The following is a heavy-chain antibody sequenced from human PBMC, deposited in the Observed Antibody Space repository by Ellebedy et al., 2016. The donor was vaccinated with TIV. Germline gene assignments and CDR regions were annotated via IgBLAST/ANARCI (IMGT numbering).Heavy chain of an antibody. CDR2: IYYSGST. Sequence: SETLSLTCTVSGGSISSYYWSWIRQPPGKGLEWIGYIYYSGSTNYNPSLKSRVTISVDTSKNQFSLKLSSVTAADTAVYYCARHGVDGAFDYWGQGTLVTVSS. CDR3: ARHGVDGAFDY. V-gene: IGHV4-59*08. D-gene: IGHD3-3*01. CDR1: GGSISSYY. J-gene: IGHJ4*02.